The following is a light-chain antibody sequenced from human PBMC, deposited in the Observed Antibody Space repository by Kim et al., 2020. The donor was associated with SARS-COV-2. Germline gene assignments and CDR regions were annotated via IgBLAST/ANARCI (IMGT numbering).Light chain of an antibody. Sequence: RATLNSESSQTVLYNSNNKNYLAWDQQKPGQAPKLLIYWASIRESGVSDRFSGSGSETDFTLTISSLQAEDVAVYYCQQYYSTPPSFGQGTKLEI. V-gene: IGKV4-1*01. CDR2: WAS. CDR3: QQYYSTPPS. J-gene: IGKJ2*03. CDR1: QTVLYNSNNKNY.